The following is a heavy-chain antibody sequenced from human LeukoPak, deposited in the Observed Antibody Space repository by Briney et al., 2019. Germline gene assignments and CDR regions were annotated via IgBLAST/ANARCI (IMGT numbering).Heavy chain of an antibody. CDR1: GFTFSDYY. Sequence: GGSLRLSCAASGFTFSDYYMSWIRQAPGKGLEWVSYISSSGSTIYYADSVKGRFTISRDNAKNSLYLQMNSLRAEDTAVYYCARSSFYYHHLFDYWGQGTLVTVPS. V-gene: IGHV3-11*01. J-gene: IGHJ4*02. D-gene: IGHD3-22*01. CDR3: ARSSFYYHHLFDY. CDR2: ISSSGSTI.